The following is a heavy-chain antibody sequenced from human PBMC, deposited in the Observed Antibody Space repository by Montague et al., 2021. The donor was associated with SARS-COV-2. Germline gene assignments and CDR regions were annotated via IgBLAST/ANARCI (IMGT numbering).Heavy chain of an antibody. Sequence: SLRLSCAASGLTVNGDYMHWVRQAPGKGLEWVSSISSDATTYYADSVKGRSTISRDNAKNSLYLQMNSLRAEDTAVYYCANLYSYGSWGQGTLVTVSS. J-gene: IGHJ4*02. CDR2: ISSDATT. V-gene: IGHV3-66*01. D-gene: IGHD5-18*01. CDR3: ANLYSYGS. CDR1: GLTVNGDY.